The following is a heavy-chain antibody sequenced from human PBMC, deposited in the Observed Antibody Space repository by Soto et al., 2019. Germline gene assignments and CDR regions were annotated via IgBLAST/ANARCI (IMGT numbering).Heavy chain of an antibody. V-gene: IGHV3-23*01. CDR1: GFTFNNFT. CDR3: AKGSHLDC. CDR2: ISPSGGIT. Sequence: EVQLLESGGNLVPPGGSLRLSCSASGFTFNNFTMSWVRQAPGKGLEWVSAISPSGGITYYADSVRGRFTISRDNSKNSLSLQMDSLRADDTAVYYCAKGSHLDCWGQGSLVTVSS. J-gene: IGHJ4*02.